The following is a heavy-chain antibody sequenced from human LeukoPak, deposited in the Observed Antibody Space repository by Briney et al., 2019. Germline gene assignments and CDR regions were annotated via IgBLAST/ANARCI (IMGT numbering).Heavy chain of an antibody. CDR1: GFTFSSYS. Sequence: GGSLRLSCAASGFTFSSYSMNWVRQAPGKGLEWVSSISSSSSYTYYADSVKGRFTISRDNAKNSLYLQMNSLRAEDTAVYYCARDSKGRKFDYWGQGTLVTVSS. V-gene: IGHV3-21*01. CDR3: ARDSKGRKFDY. D-gene: IGHD4-11*01. CDR2: ISSSSSYT. J-gene: IGHJ4*02.